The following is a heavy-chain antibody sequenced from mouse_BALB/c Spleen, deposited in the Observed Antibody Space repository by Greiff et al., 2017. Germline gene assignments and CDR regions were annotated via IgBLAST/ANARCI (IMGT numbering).Heavy chain of an antibody. Sequence: DVKLVESGGGLVKPGGSLKLSCAASGFTFSSYAMSWVRQTPEKRLEWVASISSGGSTYYPDIVKGRFTISRDNARNILYLQMSSLRSEDTAMYYCARGGYRYDVAWFAYWGQGTLVTVSA. J-gene: IGHJ3*01. CDR2: ISSGGST. D-gene: IGHD2-14*01. CDR1: GFTFSSYA. V-gene: IGHV5-6-5*01. CDR3: ARGGYRYDVAWFAY.